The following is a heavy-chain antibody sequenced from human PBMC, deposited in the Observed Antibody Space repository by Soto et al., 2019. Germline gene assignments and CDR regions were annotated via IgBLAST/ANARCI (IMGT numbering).Heavy chain of an antibody. CDR3: ARLTGGFRLLLDY. Sequence: PGESLKISCKGSGYSFTSYWIGWVRQMPGKGLEWMGIIYPGDSDTKYSPSFQGQVTISADKSISTAYLQWSSLRSDDTAIYYCARLTGGFRLLLDYWGPGTLVTVSS. J-gene: IGHJ4*02. CDR2: IYPGDSDT. CDR1: GYSFTSYW. D-gene: IGHD1-26*01. V-gene: IGHV5-51*01.